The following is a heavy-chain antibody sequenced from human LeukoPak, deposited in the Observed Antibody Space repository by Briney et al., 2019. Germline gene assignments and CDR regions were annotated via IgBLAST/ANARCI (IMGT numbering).Heavy chain of an antibody. D-gene: IGHD5-24*01. Sequence: ASVKVSCKASGGTFSSYAISWVRQAPGQGLEWMGLINPGGDNTDYAQNFQGRVTMTRDTSTSTVYMGLSSLRSEDTAVYYCARIRDGYNDAYDIWGQGTMVTVSS. V-gene: IGHV1-46*01. J-gene: IGHJ3*02. CDR3: ARIRDGYNDAYDI. CDR2: INPGGDNT. CDR1: GGTFSSYA.